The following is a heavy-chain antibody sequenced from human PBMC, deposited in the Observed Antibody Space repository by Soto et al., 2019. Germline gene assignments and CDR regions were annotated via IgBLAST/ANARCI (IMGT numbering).Heavy chain of an antibody. D-gene: IGHD2-2*01. CDR1: GFTFNNAW. CDR3: TTDRCSSISCSDY. Sequence: EVQLVESGGGLVKPGESLRLSCAPSGFTFNNAWMSWVRQAPGKGLEWVGRIKSKTDGGTTDYAAPVKGRLTISRVDSKNTLYLQMNSLKTEDTAVYYCTTDRCSSISCSDYWGQGTLVTVSS. CDR2: IKSKTDGGTT. J-gene: IGHJ4*02. V-gene: IGHV3-15*01.